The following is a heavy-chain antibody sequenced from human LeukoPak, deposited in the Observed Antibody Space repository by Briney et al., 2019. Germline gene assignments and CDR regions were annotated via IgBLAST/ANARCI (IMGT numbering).Heavy chain of an antibody. V-gene: IGHV1-46*01. CDR2: INPSGGST. CDR3: ARDFPITIFGVAGYAFDI. D-gene: IGHD3-3*01. J-gene: IGHJ3*02. Sequence: ASVKVSCKASGYTFTSYYMHWVRQAPGQGLEWMGIINPSGGSTSYAQKFQGRVAMTRDMSTSTVYMELSSLRSEDTAVYYCARDFPITIFGVAGYAFDIWGQGTMVTVSS. CDR1: GYTFTSYY.